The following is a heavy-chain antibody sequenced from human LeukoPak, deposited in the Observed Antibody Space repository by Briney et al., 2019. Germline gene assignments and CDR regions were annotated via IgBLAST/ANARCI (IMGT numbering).Heavy chain of an antibody. J-gene: IGHJ4*02. CDR1: GLRFSDCY. CDR2: ISSSGSTI. D-gene: IGHD3-10*01. Sequence: GGSLRLSCAASGLRFSDCYMSWIRQAPGKGLEWISYISSSGSTIYNADSVKGRFTISRDNARSSLYLQMNSLRPEDTAVYYCAKDYYGSGSYPDHWGQGALVTVSS. V-gene: IGHV3-11*04. CDR3: AKDYYGSGSYPDH.